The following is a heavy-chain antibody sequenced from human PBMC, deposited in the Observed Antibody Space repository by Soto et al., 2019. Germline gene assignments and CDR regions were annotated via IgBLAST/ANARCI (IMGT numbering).Heavy chain of an antibody. CDR3: ARAHIAIFGVVIIKDYGLDV. Sequence: QVQLQESGPGLVKPSQTLSLTCTVSGGSITSGDDYWSWIRQPPGKGLEWIGYIYFSGSTYYNPSLKCRFTISVDTSNNQFSLKLNSVTAADTAVYYCARAHIAIFGVVIIKDYGLDVWGQGTTVTVSS. J-gene: IGHJ6*02. V-gene: IGHV4-30-4*01. CDR2: IYFSGST. CDR1: GGSITSGDDY. D-gene: IGHD3-3*01.